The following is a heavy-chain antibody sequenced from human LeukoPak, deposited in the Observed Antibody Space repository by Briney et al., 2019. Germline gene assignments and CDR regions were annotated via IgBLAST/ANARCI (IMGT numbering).Heavy chain of an antibody. CDR1: GYTFTSYD. V-gene: IGHV1-8*01. D-gene: IGHD6-13*01. CDR3: ARVGFAAAGAIVY. Sequence: ASVKVSCKSSGYTFTSYDINWVRQASGQGLEWMGWMNPNSANTGYAQKFQGRVTMTRDPSTSTAYMELSGLTSEDTGVYYCARVGFAAAGAIVYWGQGTLVTVSS. J-gene: IGHJ4*02. CDR2: MNPNSANT.